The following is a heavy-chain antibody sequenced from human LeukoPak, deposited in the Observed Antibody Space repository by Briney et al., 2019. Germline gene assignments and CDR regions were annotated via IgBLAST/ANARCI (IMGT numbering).Heavy chain of an antibody. Sequence: PGGSLRLSCAASGFTFSSYAMSWVRQAPGKGLEWVSAISGSGGSTYYADSVKGRFTISRDNSKNTLYLQMNSLRAEDTAVYYCAKDGGILWFGELLKGYFDYWGQGTLVTVSS. V-gene: IGHV3-23*01. CDR1: GFTFSSYA. D-gene: IGHD3-10*01. J-gene: IGHJ4*02. CDR2: ISGSGGST. CDR3: AKDGGILWFGELLKGYFDY.